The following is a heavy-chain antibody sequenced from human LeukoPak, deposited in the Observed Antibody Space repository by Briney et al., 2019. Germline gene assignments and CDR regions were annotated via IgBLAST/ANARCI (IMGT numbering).Heavy chain of an antibody. J-gene: IGHJ4*02. CDR3: ARVERYYYDSSGYYCDY. V-gene: IGHV1-2*02. CDR2: INPNSGGT. Sequence: ASVKVSCKASGYTFTGYYMHWVRQAPGQGLEWMGWINPNSGGTNYAQKFQGRVTMTRDTSISTAYMELSRLRSDDTAVYYCARVERYYYDSSGYYCDYWGQGTLVTVSS. CDR1: GYTFTGYY. D-gene: IGHD3-22*01.